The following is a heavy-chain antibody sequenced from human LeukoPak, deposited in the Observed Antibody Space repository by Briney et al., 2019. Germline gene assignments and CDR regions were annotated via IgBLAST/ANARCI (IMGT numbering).Heavy chain of an antibody. Sequence: SETLSLTCAVYGGSFSGYYWSWIRQPPGKGLEWIGEINHSGSTNYNPSLKSRVTISVDTSKNQFSLKLSSVTATDTAVYYCARLSTYYDFWSGYYFDPWGQGTLVTVSS. CDR3: ARLSTYYDFWSGYYFDP. V-gene: IGHV4-34*01. CDR1: GGSFSGYY. D-gene: IGHD3-3*01. CDR2: INHSGST. J-gene: IGHJ5*02.